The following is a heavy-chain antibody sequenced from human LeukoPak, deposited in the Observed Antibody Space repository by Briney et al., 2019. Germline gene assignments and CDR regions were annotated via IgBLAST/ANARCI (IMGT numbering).Heavy chain of an antibody. CDR3: ARAQQTTMYYYYYGMDV. CDR1: GGTFSSYA. V-gene: IGHV1-69*06. CDR2: IIPIFGTA. J-gene: IGHJ6*04. D-gene: IGHD5-12*01. Sequence: SVKVSCKASGGTFSSYAISWVRQAPGQGLEWMGGIIPIFGTANYAQKLQGRVTITADKSTSTAYMELSSLRSEDTAVYYCARAQQTTMYYYYYGMDVWGKGTTVTVSS.